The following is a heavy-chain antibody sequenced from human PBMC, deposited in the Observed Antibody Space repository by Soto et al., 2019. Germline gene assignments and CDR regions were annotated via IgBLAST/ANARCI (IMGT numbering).Heavy chain of an antibody. D-gene: IGHD2-2*01. Sequence: SVKVSCKASGGTFSSYAISWVRQAPGQGLEWMGGIIPIFGTANYAQKFQGRVTITADESTSTAYMELSSLRSEDTAVYYCARGYCISTSCYDGYYYYGMDVWGQGTTVTVSS. CDR3: ARGYCISTSCYDGYYYYGMDV. J-gene: IGHJ6*02. CDR2: IIPIFGTA. CDR1: GGTFSSYA. V-gene: IGHV1-69*13.